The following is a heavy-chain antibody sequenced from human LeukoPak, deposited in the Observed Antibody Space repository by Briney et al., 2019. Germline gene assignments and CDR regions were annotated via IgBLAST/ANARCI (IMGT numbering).Heavy chain of an antibody. Sequence: GRSLRLSCAASGFTFSSYAMHWVRQAPGKGLEWVAVIWYDGSNKYYADSVEGRFTISRDNSKNMLYLQMNSLRAEETAVYYCARGNVGIGFYWYFDFWGRGTLVTVSS. J-gene: IGHJ2*01. V-gene: IGHV3-33*08. D-gene: IGHD7-27*01. CDR3: ARGNVGIGFYWYFDF. CDR1: GFTFSSYA. CDR2: IWYDGSNK.